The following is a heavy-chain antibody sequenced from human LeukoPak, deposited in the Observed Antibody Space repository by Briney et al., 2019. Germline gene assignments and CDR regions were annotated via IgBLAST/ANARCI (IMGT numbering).Heavy chain of an antibody. CDR3: ARQGGGFWYFDL. D-gene: IGHD6-25*01. Sequence: SETLSLTCTVSGGSISSYYWSWIRQPPWKGLEWIGYIYYSGSTNYNPSLKSRVTISVDTSKNQFSLKLSSVTAADTAVYYCARQGGGFWYFDLWGRGTLVTVSS. CDR1: GGSISSYY. V-gene: IGHV4-59*08. J-gene: IGHJ2*01. CDR2: IYYSGST.